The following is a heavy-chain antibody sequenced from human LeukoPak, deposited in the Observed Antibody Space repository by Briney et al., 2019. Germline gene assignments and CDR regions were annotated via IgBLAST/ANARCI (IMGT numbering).Heavy chain of an antibody. CDR3: ARSPLSDYVWGSYRYVWYFDY. CDR2: IYYSGST. Sequence: PSETLSLTCTVSGGSVSSGSYYWSWIRQPPGKGLEWIGYIYYSGSTNYNPSLKSRVTISVDTSKNQFSLKLSSVTAADTAVYYCARSPLSDYVWGSYRYVWYFDYWGQGTLVTVSS. D-gene: IGHD3-16*02. J-gene: IGHJ4*02. V-gene: IGHV4-61*01. CDR1: GGSVSSGSYY.